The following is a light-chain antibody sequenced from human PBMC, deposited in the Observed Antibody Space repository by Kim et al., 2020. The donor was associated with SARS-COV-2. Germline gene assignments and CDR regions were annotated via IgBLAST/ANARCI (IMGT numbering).Light chain of an antibody. J-gene: IGLJ2*01. CDR1: SSNIGNNY. CDR2: DNN. CDR3: GTWDSSLSAGV. V-gene: IGLV1-51*01. Sequence: QSVLTQPPSVSAAPGQKVTISCSGSSSNIGNNYVSWYQQLPGTAPNLLIYDNNKRPSGIPDRFSGSKSGTSATLGITGLQTGDEADYYCGTWDSSLSAGVFGGGTQLTVL.